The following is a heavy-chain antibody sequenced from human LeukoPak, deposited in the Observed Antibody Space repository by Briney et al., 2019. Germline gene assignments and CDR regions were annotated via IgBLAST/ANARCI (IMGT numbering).Heavy chain of an antibody. CDR1: GGSFSGYY. V-gene: IGHV4-34*01. Sequence: SETLSLTCAVYGGSFSGYYWSWIRQPPGKGLEWIGEINHSGSTNYNPSLKSRVTISVDTSKNQFSLKLSSVTAADTAVYYCARDLPGIAAAGGFDYWGQGTLVTVSS. CDR3: ARDLPGIAAAGGFDY. CDR2: INHSGST. D-gene: IGHD6-13*01. J-gene: IGHJ4*02.